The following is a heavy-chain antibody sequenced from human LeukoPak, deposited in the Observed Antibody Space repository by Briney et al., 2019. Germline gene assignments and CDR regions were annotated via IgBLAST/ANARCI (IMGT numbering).Heavy chain of an antibody. CDR2: MNPNSGNT. V-gene: IGHV1-8*03. D-gene: IGHD2-2*01. J-gene: IGHJ4*02. Sequence: ASVKVSCKASGYTFTSYDINWVRQATGQGLEWMGWMNPNSGNTGYAQKFQGRVTITRNTSISTAYMELSSLRSEDTAVYYCARGRTERDWIVVVNYFDYWGQGTLVTVSS. CDR3: ARGRTERDWIVVVNYFDY. CDR1: GYTFTSYD.